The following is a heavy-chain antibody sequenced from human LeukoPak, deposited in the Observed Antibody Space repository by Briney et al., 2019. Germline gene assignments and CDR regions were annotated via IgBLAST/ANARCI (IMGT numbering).Heavy chain of an antibody. CDR2: IKSDGSGA. D-gene: IGHD6-19*01. CDR1: GLSFSFSSYW. J-gene: IGHJ4*02. CDR3: ATRRASGWLDH. Sequence: PGGSLRLSCTASGLSFSFSSYWMHWARQAPGKGPVWVSLIKSDGSGATYTDSVKGRFTISRDNAKNTVYLQMNSLSAEDTGVYYCATRRASGWLDHWGQGSLVIVSP. V-gene: IGHV3-74*01.